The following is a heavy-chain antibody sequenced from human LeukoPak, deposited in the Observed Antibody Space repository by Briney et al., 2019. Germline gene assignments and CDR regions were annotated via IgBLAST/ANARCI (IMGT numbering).Heavy chain of an antibody. CDR3: ASHKRGHLNY. D-gene: IGHD3-10*01. J-gene: IGHJ4*02. CDR2: IYYSGST. Sequence: SQTLCVTCAVPRGSISSGGYYSGWIRQHPGKGLEWLGYIYYSGSTYYNPSLKSRVTISVDTSKNQISLKLSSVTAADTAVYYCASHKRGHLNYWGQGTLVTVSS. CDR1: RGSISSGGYY. V-gene: IGHV4-31*02.